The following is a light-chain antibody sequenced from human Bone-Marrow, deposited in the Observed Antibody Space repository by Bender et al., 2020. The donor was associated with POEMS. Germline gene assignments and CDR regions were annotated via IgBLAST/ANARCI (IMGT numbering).Light chain of an antibody. V-gene: IGLV2-11*01. Sequence: HSALTQPRSVSGSPGQSVTLSCTGTSSDVGAYTYVSWYQQHPGQAPKLVLYHVSRRPSGVPARFSGSKSGNTASLTVSGLLTEDEADYYCSSFADSNIVLFGGGTKLTVL. CDR2: HVS. CDR1: SSDVGAYTY. J-gene: IGLJ2*01. CDR3: SSFADSNIVL.